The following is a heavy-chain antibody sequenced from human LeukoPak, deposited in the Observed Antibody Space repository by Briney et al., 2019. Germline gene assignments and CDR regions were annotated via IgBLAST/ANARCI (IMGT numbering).Heavy chain of an antibody. CDR3: AKDPAPYYYDSSGYLAD. CDR1: GFTFSSYG. Sequence: GGSLRLSCAASGFTFSSYGMHWVRQAPGKGRVWVEVISYDGSNKYYADSVKGRFTISRDNSKNTLYLQMNSLRAEDTAVYYCAKDPAPYYYDSSGYLADWGQGTLVTVSS. CDR2: ISYDGSNK. D-gene: IGHD3-22*01. V-gene: IGHV3-30*18. J-gene: IGHJ4*02.